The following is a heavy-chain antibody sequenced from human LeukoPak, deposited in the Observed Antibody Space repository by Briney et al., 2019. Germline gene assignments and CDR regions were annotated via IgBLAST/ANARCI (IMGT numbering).Heavy chain of an antibody. D-gene: IGHD2-2*01. Sequence: KESGPTLVKPTQTLTLTCTFSGFSLSTSGVGVGWIRQPPGKALEWLALIYWNDDKRYSPSLKSRLTITKDTSKNQVVLTMTNMDPVDTATYYCAHSATQGTHCSSTSCLDAFDIWGQGTMVTVSS. CDR2: IYWNDDK. V-gene: IGHV2-5*01. CDR3: AHSATQGTHCSSTSCLDAFDI. CDR1: GFSLSTSGVG. J-gene: IGHJ3*02.